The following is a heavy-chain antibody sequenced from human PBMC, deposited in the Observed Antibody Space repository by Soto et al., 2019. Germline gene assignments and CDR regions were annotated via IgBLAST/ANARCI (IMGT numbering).Heavy chain of an antibody. Sequence: QVQLRESGPGLMRPSQTLSLTCTVSGASVTSTGYYWTWIRQSPGKGLEWLGYILHNGNADSSPSRETRLSISLDSSKNQFSLKVNSVSAADTAIYFCARVSAVSAEYYFDYWGQGALVTVSS. V-gene: IGHV4-30-4*01. D-gene: IGHD6-19*01. J-gene: IGHJ4*02. CDR2: ILHNGNA. CDR3: ARVSAVSAEYYFDY. CDR1: GASVTSTGYY.